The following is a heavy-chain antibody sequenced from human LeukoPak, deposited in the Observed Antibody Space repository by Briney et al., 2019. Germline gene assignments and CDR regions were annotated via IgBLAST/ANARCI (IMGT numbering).Heavy chain of an antibody. CDR2: IIPIFGTA. CDR1: GGTFSSYA. CDR3: ALGLSSGSATHAFDI. J-gene: IGHJ3*02. Sequence: GASVKVSCKASGGTFSSYAISWVRQAPGQGLEWMGGIIPIFGTANCAQKFQSRVTITADKSTSTAYMELSSLRSEDTAVYYCALGLSSGSATHAFDIWGQGTMVTVSS. D-gene: IGHD3-22*01. V-gene: IGHV1-69*06.